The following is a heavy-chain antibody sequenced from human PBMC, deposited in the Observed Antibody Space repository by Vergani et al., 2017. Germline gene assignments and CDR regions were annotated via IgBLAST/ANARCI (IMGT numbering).Heavy chain of an antibody. J-gene: IGHJ6*03. V-gene: IGHV3-33*01. D-gene: IGHD2-8*01. Sequence: QVQLEESGGGVVQPGRSLRLSCAGSGFTLSSHAMHWVRQAPGKGLEWVAFILYDGSKEYYADSVKGRFTISRDNSKNTLYLQMNNLRAADTAVYYCARSGYCAHGVCYMTYYYYMDVWGKGTAVTVSS. CDR1: GFTLSSHA. CDR2: ILYDGSKE. CDR3: ARSGYCAHGVCYMTYYYYMDV.